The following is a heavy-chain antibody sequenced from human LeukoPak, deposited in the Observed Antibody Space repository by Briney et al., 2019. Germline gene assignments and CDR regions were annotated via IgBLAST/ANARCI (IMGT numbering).Heavy chain of an antibody. D-gene: IGHD3-10*01. J-gene: IGHJ4*02. CDR2: ITGGGGSST. CDR3: AITGVRDFDS. V-gene: IGHV3-23*01. CDR1: GFTFSSST. Sequence: GGSLRLSCAVSGFTFSSSTMTWVRQAPGKGLEWVSSITGGGGSSTYHADSVKGRFTISRDNSKDTLFLQMNSLRAEDTAVYYCAITGVRDFDSWGQGTLVTVSS.